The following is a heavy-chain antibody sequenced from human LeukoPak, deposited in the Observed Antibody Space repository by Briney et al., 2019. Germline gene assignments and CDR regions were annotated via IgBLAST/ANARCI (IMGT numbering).Heavy chain of an antibody. J-gene: IGHJ6*02. CDR2: ISYDGSNK. CDR3: AKYHKIVVGHYYYGMDV. D-gene: IGHD3-22*01. Sequence: GGSLRLSCAASGFSLTTHWMNWFRQAPGKGLEWVAVISYDGSNKYYADSVKGRFTISRDNSKNTLYLQMNSLRAEDTAVYYCAKYHKIVVGHYYYGMDVWGQGTTVTVSS. V-gene: IGHV3-30*18. CDR1: GFSLTTHW.